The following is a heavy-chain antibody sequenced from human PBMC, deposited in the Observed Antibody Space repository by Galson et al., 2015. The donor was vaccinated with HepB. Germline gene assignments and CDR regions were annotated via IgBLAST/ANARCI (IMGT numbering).Heavy chain of an antibody. CDR1: GYIFSNYW. J-gene: IGHJ4*02. CDR2: IYPGDSDT. V-gene: IGHV5-51*01. D-gene: IGHD3-10*01. Sequence: QSGAEVKKPGESLKISCKGSGYIFSNYWIVWVRQMPGKGLEFMGIIYPGDSDTTYSPSFQGQVTISADKSTSTAYLQWSSLKASDTAMYYCAKMSGGCFDYWGQGTLVTVAS. CDR3: AKMSGGCFDY.